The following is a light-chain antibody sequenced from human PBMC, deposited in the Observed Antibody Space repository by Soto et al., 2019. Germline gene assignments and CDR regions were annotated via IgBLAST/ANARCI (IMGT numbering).Light chain of an antibody. CDR1: QSVSSSY. CDR3: QQYCSSPNT. CDR2: GAS. Sequence: EIVLTQSPGTLSLSPGERATLSCRASQSVSSSYLAWYQQKPGQAPRLLIYGASSRATGIPDRFSGSGSGTDFTLTISRLEPEDVAVYYCQQYCSSPNTFGQGTKGEIK. V-gene: IGKV3-20*01. J-gene: IGKJ1*01.